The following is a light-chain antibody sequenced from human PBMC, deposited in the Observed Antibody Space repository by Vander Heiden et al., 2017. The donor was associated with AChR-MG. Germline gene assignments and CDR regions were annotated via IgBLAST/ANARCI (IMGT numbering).Light chain of an antibody. CDR3: QQYDTSIT. CDR2: GAS. J-gene: IGKJ1*01. CDR1: QSVGRGY. Sequence: EIVLTQSPGTLSLSPGERATLSCRASQSVGRGYLACYQQKPGQAPRLLIYGASIRATAIPDRFSGSGSGTDFSLTISRLEPEDFAVYYCQQYDTSITFGQGTKVEIK. V-gene: IGKV3-20*01.